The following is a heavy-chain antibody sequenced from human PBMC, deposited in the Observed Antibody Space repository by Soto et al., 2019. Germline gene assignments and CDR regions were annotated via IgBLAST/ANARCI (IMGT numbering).Heavy chain of an antibody. J-gene: IGHJ6*03. CDR2: IYYSGST. CDR3: ARERSEIVVVPAAMPDYYYYMDV. V-gene: IGHV4-59*01. Sequence: SETLSLTCTVSGGSISSYYWSWIRQPPGKGLEWIGYIYYSGSTNYNPSLKSRVTISVDTSKNQFSLKLSSVTAADTAVYYCARERSEIVVVPAAMPDYYYYMDVWGKGTTVTVCS. CDR1: GGSISSYY. D-gene: IGHD2-2*01.